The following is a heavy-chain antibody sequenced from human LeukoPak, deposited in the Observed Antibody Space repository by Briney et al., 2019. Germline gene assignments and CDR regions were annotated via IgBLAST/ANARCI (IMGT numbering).Heavy chain of an antibody. CDR1: GGSISSSSYY. J-gene: IGHJ4*02. V-gene: IGHV4-39*07. Sequence: SETLSLTCTVSGGSISSSSYYWGWIRQPPGKGLEWIGSIYYSGSTYYNPSLKSRVTISVDTSKNQFSLKLSSVTAADTAVYYCARSWIQLWFRAFDYWGQGTLVTVSS. CDR2: IYYSGST. D-gene: IGHD5-18*01. CDR3: ARSWIQLWFRAFDY.